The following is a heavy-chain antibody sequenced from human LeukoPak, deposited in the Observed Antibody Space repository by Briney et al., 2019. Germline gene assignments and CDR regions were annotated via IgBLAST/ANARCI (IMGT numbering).Heavy chain of an antibody. D-gene: IGHD2-2*01. J-gene: IGHJ4*02. CDR2: INNNGVST. CDR1: GFTFRSDS. CDR3: AKDSFSTR. Sequence: PGGSLRLSCAASGFTFRSDSMTWVRQAPGKGLEWVSTINNNGVSTFYADPVRGRFTISRDNSKNTLYLHMNSLSAEDTAVYYCAKDSFSTRWGQGTLVTVSS. V-gene: IGHV3-23*01.